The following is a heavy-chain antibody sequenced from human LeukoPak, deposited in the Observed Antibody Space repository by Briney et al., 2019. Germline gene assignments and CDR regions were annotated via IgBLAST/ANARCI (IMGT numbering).Heavy chain of an antibody. J-gene: IGHJ4*02. Sequence: SETLSLTCSVSGGSMSSHYWNWTRLPPGKGLEWNGNIYYSGGTNYSPSLKSRVTMSVDMSKNQFSLKLSSVTAADTAVYYCARGGLGELDHWGQGTLVTVSS. CDR3: ARGGLGELDH. CDR2: IYYSGGT. D-gene: IGHD3/OR15-3a*01. V-gene: IGHV4-59*11. CDR1: GGSMSSHY.